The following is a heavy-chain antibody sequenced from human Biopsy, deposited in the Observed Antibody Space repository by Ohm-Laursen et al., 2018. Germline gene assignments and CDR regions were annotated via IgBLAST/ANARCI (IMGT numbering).Heavy chain of an antibody. D-gene: IGHD3-22*01. CDR1: GGSMTGYE. Sequence: SETLSLTCSVSGGSMTGYEWSWIRLAPGKGLEWIGYVSYSGNTKYNPSLKSRVIISADTSKNQFSLKLSSVTAADTAMYYCAAYYYDSSGYFYAFHYWGQGTLVTVSS. CDR3: AAYYYDSSGYFYAFHY. V-gene: IGHV4-59*08. J-gene: IGHJ4*02. CDR2: VSYSGNT.